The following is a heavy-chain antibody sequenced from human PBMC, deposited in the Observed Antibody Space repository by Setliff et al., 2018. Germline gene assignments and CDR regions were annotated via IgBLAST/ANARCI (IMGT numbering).Heavy chain of an antibody. CDR1: GGSISSSSYY. CDR3: ATLREYYYDSSGLFGAFDI. Sequence: SETLSLTCTVSGGSISSSSYYWGWIRQPPGKGLEWIGSIYYSGSTYYNPSLKSRVTISVDASKNQFSLKLSSVTAADTAVYYCATLREYYYDSSGLFGAFDIWGQGTMVTVSS. CDR2: IYYSGST. V-gene: IGHV4-39*01. J-gene: IGHJ3*02. D-gene: IGHD3-22*01.